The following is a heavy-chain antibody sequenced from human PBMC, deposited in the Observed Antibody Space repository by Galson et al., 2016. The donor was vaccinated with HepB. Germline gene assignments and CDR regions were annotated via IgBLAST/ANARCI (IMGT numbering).Heavy chain of an antibody. CDR1: GFPFSRYW. J-gene: IGHJ6*02. CDR2: INSDGSST. CDR3: VREDYGDDPIYYYYYGMDV. Sequence: SLRLSCAASGFPFSRYWMHWVRQAPGKGLVWVPRINSDGSSTTYADSVKGRVTISRDNAKNTLYLQMNSLRAEDTALYYCVREDYGDDPIYYYYYGMDVWGQGTTVSVSS. V-gene: IGHV3-74*01. D-gene: IGHD4-17*01.